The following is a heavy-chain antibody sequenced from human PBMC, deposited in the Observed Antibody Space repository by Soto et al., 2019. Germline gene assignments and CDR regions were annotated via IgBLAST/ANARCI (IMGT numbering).Heavy chain of an antibody. CDR1: GYTFTNYY. CDR3: ARGHCTNGVCLVWAFDP. CDR2: INPSGGAT. Sequence: ASVKVSCKASGYTFTNYYIHWVRQAPGQGLEWMGIINPSGGATTYAQTFQGRVTMTTDTPTSTVYMELSNLRSEDTAVYYCARGHCTNGVCLVWAFDPWGQGTLVTVSS. J-gene: IGHJ5*02. V-gene: IGHV1-46*01. D-gene: IGHD2-8*01.